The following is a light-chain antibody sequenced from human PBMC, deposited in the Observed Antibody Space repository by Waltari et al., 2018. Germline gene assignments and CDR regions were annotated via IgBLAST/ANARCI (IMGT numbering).Light chain of an antibody. CDR3: SSYTRSSSLV. CDR1: SSDVGGYSF. V-gene: IGLV2-14*01. CDR2: DVR. J-gene: IGLJ2*01. Sequence: QSALTQPASVSGSPGQSITISCTGTSSDVGGYSFVSWYQQRPVKAPKLMIYDVRNRPSGVSNRFSGSKSGTTASLTISGLQAEDEAEYYCSSYTRSSSLVFGGGTKLTVL.